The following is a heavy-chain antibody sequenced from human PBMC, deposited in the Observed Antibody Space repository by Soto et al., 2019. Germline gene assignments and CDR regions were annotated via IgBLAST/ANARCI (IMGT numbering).Heavy chain of an antibody. CDR3: VASPEGTLVMRD. D-gene: IGHD1-7*01. V-gene: IGHV3-21*01. CDR2: LSSGDSYI. Sequence: EVQLVESGGGLVKPGGSLRLTCAASGLTFSSYSMNWVRQAPGKGLEWVTSLSSGDSYIYYADSVRGRFTISRDYADNSLYLQMKSLRVEDTAVYYCVASPEGTLVMRDWGQGALVTVSS. CDR1: GLTFSSYS. J-gene: IGHJ4*02.